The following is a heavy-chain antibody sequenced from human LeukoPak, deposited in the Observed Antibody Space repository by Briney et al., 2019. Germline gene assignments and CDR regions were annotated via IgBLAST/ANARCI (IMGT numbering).Heavy chain of an antibody. CDR3: ARGYCSSISCQYYFDY. J-gene: IGHJ4*02. CDR2: INAGNGHT. V-gene: IGHV1-3*01. Sequence: ASVEVSCKGSGYTFTNYAIHWVRQAPGQRLEWLGWINAGNGHTKYSQKFQGRVTITRDTSATIAYMELTSLTSEDTAVYSCARGYCSSISCQYYFDYWGQGTLVTVSS. D-gene: IGHD2-2*01. CDR1: GYTFTNYA.